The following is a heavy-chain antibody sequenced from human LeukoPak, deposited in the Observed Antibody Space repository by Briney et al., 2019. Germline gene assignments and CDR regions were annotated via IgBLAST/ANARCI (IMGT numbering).Heavy chain of an antibody. CDR1: GGTFSSYA. V-gene: IGHV1-69*11. J-gene: IGHJ4*02. D-gene: IGHD6-13*01. CDR3: AKEGYSSSWGDFDFDY. CDR2: IVPILGTT. Sequence: GASVKVSCKASGGTFSSYAISWVRQAPGQGLEWMGRIVPILGTTNYAPNFQGRVTITTDESTSTAYMELSSLRSEDTAVYYCAKEGYSSSWGDFDFDYWGQGTLVTVSS.